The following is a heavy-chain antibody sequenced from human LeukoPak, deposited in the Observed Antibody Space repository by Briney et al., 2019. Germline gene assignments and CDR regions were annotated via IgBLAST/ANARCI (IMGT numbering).Heavy chain of an antibody. CDR1: GGSISPYY. CDR3: ARGGYYYLDV. Sequence: ETLSLTCTMSGGSISPYYWSWIRQPPGKGLEWSAYIFHSGTTKYNPSLKSRVAISLDTPKSQFSLKLHSVTAADTAVYYCARGGYYYLDVWGGGTTVTVSS. V-gene: IGHV4-59*01. J-gene: IGHJ6*03. CDR2: IFHSGTT.